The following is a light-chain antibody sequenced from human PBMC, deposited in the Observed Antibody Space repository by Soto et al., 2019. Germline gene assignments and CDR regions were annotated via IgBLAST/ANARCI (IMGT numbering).Light chain of an antibody. V-gene: IGKV2-30*01. J-gene: IGKJ1*01. Sequence: DAVLTQSPLSLPVTLGQPAAISCRSSQSLVYSNGNAYLIWFQQRPGQSPRRLIYQVSTRDAGVPGRFSGSGSGTYFTLTISRVEAEDVGLYYCIQGTHWPWTFGQGTKVEIK. CDR3: IQGTHWPWT. CDR2: QVS. CDR1: QSLVYSNGNAY.